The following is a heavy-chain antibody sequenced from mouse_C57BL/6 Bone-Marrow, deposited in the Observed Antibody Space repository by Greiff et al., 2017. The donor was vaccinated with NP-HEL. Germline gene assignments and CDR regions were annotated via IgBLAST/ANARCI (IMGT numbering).Heavy chain of an antibody. CDR1: GFTFSSYA. D-gene: IGHD1-1*01. CDR3: ARYYYGSSYEVDY. Sequence: EVQLVESGGGLVKPGGSLKLSCAASGFTFSSYAMSWVRQTPEKRLEWVATISDGGSYTYYPDNVKGRFTISRDNAKNNLYLQMSHLKSEDTAMYYCARYYYGSSYEVDYWGQGTTLTVSS. J-gene: IGHJ2*01. CDR2: ISDGGSYT. V-gene: IGHV5-4*01.